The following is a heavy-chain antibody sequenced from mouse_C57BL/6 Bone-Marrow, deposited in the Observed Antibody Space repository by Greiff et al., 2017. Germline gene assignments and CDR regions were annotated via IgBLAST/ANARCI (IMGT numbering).Heavy chain of an antibody. V-gene: IGHV1-64*01. CDR2: IHPNSGST. Sequence: QVQLQQPGAELVKPGASVKLSCKASGYTFTSYWMHWVKQRPGQGLEWIGMIHPNSGSTNYNEKFKSKATLTVDKSSSTAYMQLSSLTSEDSAVYYCARERDYGSGYCDVWGTGTTVTVSS. J-gene: IGHJ1*03. CDR1: GYTFTSYW. D-gene: IGHD1-1*01. CDR3: ARERDYGSGYCDV.